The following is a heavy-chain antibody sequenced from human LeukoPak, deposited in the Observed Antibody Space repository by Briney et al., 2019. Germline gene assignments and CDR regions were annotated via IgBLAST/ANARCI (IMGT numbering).Heavy chain of an antibody. Sequence: GGSLRLSCAASGFTFSDHAMDWVRQAPGKGLEWVGRIRNKANSYTTEYAASVQGRFTVSRDDSRNSLYLRMTSLRVEDTALYYCVRGLYGLGWDYWGPGTLVTVSS. V-gene: IGHV3-72*01. CDR3: VRGLYGLGWDY. J-gene: IGHJ4*02. CDR2: IRNKANSYTT. CDR1: GFTFSDHA. D-gene: IGHD3-10*01.